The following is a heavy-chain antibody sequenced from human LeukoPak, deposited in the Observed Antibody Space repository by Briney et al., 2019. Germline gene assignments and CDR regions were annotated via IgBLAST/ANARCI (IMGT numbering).Heavy chain of an antibody. J-gene: IGHJ6*02. Sequence: GGSLRLSCAASGFTFSTFWLSWVRQAPGKGLEWVAAIKQGGSEKQYVDSVKGRFTISRDNAKNFLYLQMNSLRAEDTAVYYCARNRGFLEWYSYYGMDVWGQGTTVTVYS. CDR1: GFTFSTFW. CDR3: ARNRGFLEWYSYYGMDV. D-gene: IGHD3-3*01. V-gene: IGHV3-7*01. CDR2: IKQGGSEK.